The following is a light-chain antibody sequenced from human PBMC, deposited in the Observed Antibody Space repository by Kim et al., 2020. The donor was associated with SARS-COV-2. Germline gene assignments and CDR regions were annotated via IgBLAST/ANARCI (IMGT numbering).Light chain of an antibody. CDR3: QQYVSSPYT. CDR2: GAS. CDR1: QSVRSNY. V-gene: IGKV3-20*01. Sequence: EIVLTQSPGTLSLSPGERATLSCRASQSVRSNYLAWYQQKPGQAPRLLIYGASRATGIPDRFSGSGSGTDFTLTISRLEPEDFAVYHCQQYVSSPYTFGQGTKLEI. J-gene: IGKJ2*01.